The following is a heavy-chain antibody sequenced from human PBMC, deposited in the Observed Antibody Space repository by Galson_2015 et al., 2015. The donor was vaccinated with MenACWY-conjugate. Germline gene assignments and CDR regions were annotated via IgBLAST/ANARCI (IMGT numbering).Heavy chain of an antibody. D-gene: IGHD3-16*01. CDR1: GFTFSSYS. V-gene: IGHV3-48*04. J-gene: IGHJ4*02. CDR2: ISSSSSTI. CDR3: AREGGGYFDY. Sequence: SLRLSCAASGFTFSSYSMNWVRQAPGKGLEWVSYISSSSSTIYYTDSVKGRSTISRDNAKNSLYLQMNSLRAEDTAVYYCAREGGGYFDYWGQGTLVTVYS.